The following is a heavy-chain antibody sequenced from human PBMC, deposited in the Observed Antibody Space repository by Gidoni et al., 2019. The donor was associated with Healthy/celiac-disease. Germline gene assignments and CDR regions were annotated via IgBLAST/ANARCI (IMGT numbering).Heavy chain of an antibody. Sequence: EVQLLESGGGLVQPGGSLRLSCAASGFTFSSYAMSWVRQAPGKGLEWVSAISGSGGSTYYADSVKGRFTISRDNSKNTLYLQMNSLRAEDTAVYYCAKDPLWFGELFYYGMDVWGQGTTVTVSS. CDR1: GFTFSSYA. CDR2: ISGSGGST. V-gene: IGHV3-23*01. D-gene: IGHD3-10*01. CDR3: AKDPLWFGELFYYGMDV. J-gene: IGHJ6*02.